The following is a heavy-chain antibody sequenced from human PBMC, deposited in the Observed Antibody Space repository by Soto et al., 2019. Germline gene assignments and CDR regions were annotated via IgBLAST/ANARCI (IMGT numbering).Heavy chain of an antibody. CDR1: GYTFTSYY. Sequence: GASVKVSCKASGYTFTSYYMHWVRQAPGQGLEWMGIINPSGGSTSYAQKFQGRVTMTRDTSTSTVYMELSSLRSEDTAVYYCARDRDPMMTTVPWPGTRKYNWFDPWGQGTLVTVSS. J-gene: IGHJ5*02. V-gene: IGHV1-46*01. CDR3: ARDRDPMMTTVPWPGTRKYNWFDP. CDR2: INPSGGST. D-gene: IGHD4-4*01.